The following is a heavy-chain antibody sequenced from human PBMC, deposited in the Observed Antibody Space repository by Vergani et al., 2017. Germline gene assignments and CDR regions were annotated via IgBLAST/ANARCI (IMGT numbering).Heavy chain of an antibody. J-gene: IGHJ4*02. D-gene: IGHD3-10*01. Sequence: EVQLVESGGALFQLGGPLSLPCEAPGSTFSGYWMSWARQAQGKGLEWVPNIKQVGSEKYYVDSVKGRFTISRDNAKNSLYLQINSLRAEDTAVYYCARDSTMVRGVIRYWGQGTLVTVSS. CDR2: IKQVGSEK. CDR3: ARDSTMVRGVIRY. V-gene: IGHV3-7*01. CDR1: GSTFSGYW.